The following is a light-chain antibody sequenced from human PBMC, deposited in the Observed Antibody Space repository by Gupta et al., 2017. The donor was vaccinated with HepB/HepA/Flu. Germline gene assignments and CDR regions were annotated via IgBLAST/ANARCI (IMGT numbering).Light chain of an antibody. Sequence: QSALTQPATVSGSPGQSITISCTEPSSDVGGYNYVSWYQQHPGKAPKLMIYDVSNRPSGVSNRFSGSKSGNTASLTISGLQAEDEADYYCSSYTSSSTVVFGGGTKLTVL. J-gene: IGLJ2*01. CDR3: SSYTSSSTVV. CDR2: DVS. V-gene: IGLV2-14*03. CDR1: SSDVGGYNY.